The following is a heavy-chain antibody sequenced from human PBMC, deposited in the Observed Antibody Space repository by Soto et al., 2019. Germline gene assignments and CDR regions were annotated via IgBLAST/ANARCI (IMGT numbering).Heavy chain of an antibody. CDR1: GYTLTELS. CDR3: ATDLPRVQPLRPRG. V-gene: IGHV1-24*01. J-gene: IGHJ4*02. D-gene: IGHD4-17*01. Sequence: GASVKVSCKVSGYTLTELSMHWVRQAPGKGLEWMGGFDPEDGETIYAQKFQGRVTMTEDTSTDTAYMELSSLRSEDTAVYYCATDLPRVQPLRPRGWGQETRVTVPS. CDR2: FDPEDGET.